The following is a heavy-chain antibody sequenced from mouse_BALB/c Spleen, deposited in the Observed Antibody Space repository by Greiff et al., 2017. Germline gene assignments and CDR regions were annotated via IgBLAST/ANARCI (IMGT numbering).Heavy chain of an antibody. Sequence: QVQLQQPGAELAKPGASVKMSCKASGYTFTSYWMHWVKQRPGQGLEWIGYINPSTGYTEYNQKFKDKATLTADKSSSTAYMQLSSLTSEDSAVYYCARNYDAMDYWGQGTSVTVSS. CDR2: INPSTGYT. CDR3: ARNYDAMDY. V-gene: IGHV1-7*01. CDR1: GYTFTSYW. J-gene: IGHJ4*01.